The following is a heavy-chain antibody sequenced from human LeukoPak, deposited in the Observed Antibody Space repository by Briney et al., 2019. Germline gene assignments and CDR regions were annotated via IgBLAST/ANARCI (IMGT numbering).Heavy chain of an antibody. J-gene: IGHJ4*02. CDR1: GFTFGDYA. CDR3: AKDTGTYYGDLVY. CDR2: IRSKAYGGTT. V-gene: IGHV3-49*03. D-gene: IGHD4-17*01. Sequence: PGGSLRLSCTASGFTFGDYAMSWFRQAPGKGLEWVGFIRSKAYGGTTEYAASVKGRFTISRDNSKNTLYLQMNSLRAEDTAVYYCAKDTGTYYGDLVYWGQGTLVTVSS.